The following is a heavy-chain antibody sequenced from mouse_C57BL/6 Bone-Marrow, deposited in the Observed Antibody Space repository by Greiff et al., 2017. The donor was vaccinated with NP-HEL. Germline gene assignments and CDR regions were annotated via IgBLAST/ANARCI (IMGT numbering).Heavy chain of an antibody. V-gene: IGHV5-6*01. CDR1: GFTFSSYG. Sequence: EVKLVESGGDLVKPGGSLKLSCAASGFTFSSYGMSWVRQTPDKRLEWVATISSGGSYTYYPDSVKGRFTISRDNAKNTLYLQMSSLKSEDTAMYYCARLTTMVMYLDYWGQGTTLTVSS. J-gene: IGHJ2*01. CDR2: ISSGGSYT. CDR3: ARLTTMVMYLDY. D-gene: IGHD2-2*01.